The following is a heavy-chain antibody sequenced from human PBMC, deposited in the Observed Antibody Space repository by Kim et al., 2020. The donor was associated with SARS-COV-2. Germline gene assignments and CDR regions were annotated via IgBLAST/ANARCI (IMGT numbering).Heavy chain of an antibody. CDR2: TNDIGETK. CDR3: ARKSYIANYQYYYYGMDV. Sequence: GGSLRLSCVASEFIFSNYELNWVRLAPGKGLEWVSYTNDIGETKHYADSVKGRFTVSRDNAKNSLYLQMDSLRAEDTAIYYCARKSYIANYQYYYYGMDVWGPGTTVTVSS. J-gene: IGHJ6*02. D-gene: IGHD1-1*01. V-gene: IGHV3-48*03. CDR1: EFIFSNYE.